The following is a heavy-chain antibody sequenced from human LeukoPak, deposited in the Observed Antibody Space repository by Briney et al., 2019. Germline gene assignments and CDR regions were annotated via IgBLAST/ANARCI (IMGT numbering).Heavy chain of an antibody. CDR3: ARWAWLSRFDY. CDR2: INHSGST. CDR1: GGSISSYY. V-gene: IGHV4-34*01. Sequence: SETLSLTCTVSGGSISSYYWSWIRQPPGKGLEWIGEINHSGSTNYNPSPKSRVTISVDTSKNQFSLKLSSVTAADTAVYYCARWAWLSRFDYWGQGTLVTVSS. D-gene: IGHD3-22*01. J-gene: IGHJ4*02.